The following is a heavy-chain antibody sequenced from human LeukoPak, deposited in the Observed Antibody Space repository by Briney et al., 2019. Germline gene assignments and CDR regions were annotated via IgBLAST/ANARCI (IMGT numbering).Heavy chain of an antibody. J-gene: IGHJ6*03. CDR3: ARAGTYYDFWSGYRTPSLAYYYYMDV. Sequence: GASVKVSCKASGGTFSSYAISWVRQAPGQGLEWMGGIIPIFGTANYAQKFQGRVTITADESTSTAYMELSSLRSEDTAVYYCARAGTYYDFWSGYRTPSLAYYYYMDVWGKGTTVTVSS. V-gene: IGHV1-69*13. CDR2: IIPIFGTA. CDR1: GGTFSSYA. D-gene: IGHD3-3*01.